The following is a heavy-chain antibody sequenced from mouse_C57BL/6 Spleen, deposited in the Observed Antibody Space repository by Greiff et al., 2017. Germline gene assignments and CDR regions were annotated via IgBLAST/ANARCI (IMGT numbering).Heavy chain of an antibody. V-gene: IGHV5-9*01. CDR2: ISGGGGNT. Sequence: EVKLEESGGGLVKPGGSLKLSCAASGFTFSSYTMSWVRQTPEKRLEWVATISGGGGNTYYPDSVKGRFTISRDNAKNTLYLQMSSLRSEDTALYYCARQAHIEYFDVWGTGTTVTVSS. J-gene: IGHJ1*03. CDR3: ARQAHIEYFDV. D-gene: IGHD1-3*01. CDR1: GFTFSSYT.